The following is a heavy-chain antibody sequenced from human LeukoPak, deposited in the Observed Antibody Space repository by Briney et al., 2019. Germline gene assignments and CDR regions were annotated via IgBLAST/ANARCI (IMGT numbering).Heavy chain of an antibody. CDR1: GFTFSSYW. D-gene: IGHD3-10*02. J-gene: IGHJ6*04. V-gene: IGHV3-74*01. CDR2: SNSDGSST. Sequence: GGSLRLSCAASGFTFSSYWMHWVRQAPGKGLVWVSRSNSDGSSTTYADSVKGRFTISRDNAKNTLYLQMNSLRAEDTAVYYCAELGITMIGGVWGKGTTVTISS. CDR3: AELGITMIGGV.